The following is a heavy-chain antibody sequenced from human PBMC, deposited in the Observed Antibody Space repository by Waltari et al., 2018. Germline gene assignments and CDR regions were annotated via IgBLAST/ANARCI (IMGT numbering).Heavy chain of an antibody. D-gene: IGHD2-2*01. J-gene: IGHJ4*02. CDR3: ATLGVVPAAPLGTFGY. CDR2: VDPEDGET. V-gene: IGHV1-69-2*01. CDR1: GYSFTDYY. Sequence: EVQLVQSGAEVKKPGATVKISCRVSGYSFTDYYMHLVQQVPGKGLEWMGLVDPEDGETIYAEKFQGRVTITADTSTDTAYMELSSLRSEDTAVYYCATLGVVPAAPLGTFGYWGQGTLVTVSS.